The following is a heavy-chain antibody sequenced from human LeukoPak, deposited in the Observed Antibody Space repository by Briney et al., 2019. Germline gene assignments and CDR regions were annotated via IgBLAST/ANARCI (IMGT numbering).Heavy chain of an antibody. J-gene: IGHJ4*02. Sequence: GGSLRLSCAASGFTFGDYYMNWIRQAPGKGLEWISYISSSGSVIYYADSVKGRFTISRDNAKNSLYLQMNSLRAEDTAVYYCARDRGYSGYDSMTYWGQGTLVTVSS. D-gene: IGHD5-12*01. CDR2: ISSSGSVI. CDR1: GFTFGDYY. CDR3: ARDRGYSGYDSMTY. V-gene: IGHV3-11*01.